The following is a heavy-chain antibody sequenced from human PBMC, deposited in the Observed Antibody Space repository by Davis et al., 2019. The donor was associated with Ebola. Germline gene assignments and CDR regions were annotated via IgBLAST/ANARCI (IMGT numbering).Heavy chain of an antibody. CDR3: ARGREDYLDY. CDR1: GFTLSIYT. V-gene: IGHV3-30*09. CDR2: ISSDGRNK. Sequence: LKISCAASGFTLSIYTMHWVRQAPGKGLEWVAAISSDGRNKHYADSVRGRVVISRDTSKDTLYLPMSGLRAEDTAVYYCARGREDYLDYWGQGTLVTVSS. J-gene: IGHJ4*02. D-gene: IGHD1-26*01.